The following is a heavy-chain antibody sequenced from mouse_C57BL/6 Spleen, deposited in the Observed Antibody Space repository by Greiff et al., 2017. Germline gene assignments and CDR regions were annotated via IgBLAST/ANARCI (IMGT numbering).Heavy chain of an antibody. CDR3: ARSEDGYYVYFDV. J-gene: IGHJ1*03. CDR1: GYSLTDYN. D-gene: IGHD2-3*01. CDR2: INPNYGTT. V-gene: IGHV1-39*01. Sequence: VQLKESGPELVKPGASVKISCKASGYSLTDYNMNWVKQSNGKSLEWIGVINPNYGTTSYNQKFKGKATLTVDQSSSTAYMQLNSLTSEDSAVYYCARSEDGYYVYFDVWGTGTTVTVSS.